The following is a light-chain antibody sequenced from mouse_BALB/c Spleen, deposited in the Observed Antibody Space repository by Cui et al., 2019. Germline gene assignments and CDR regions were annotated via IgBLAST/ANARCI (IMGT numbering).Light chain of an antibody. J-gene: IGKJ2*01. V-gene: IGKV4-68*01. CDR2: LTS. Sequence: QIVLTQSPALMSASPGEKVTMTCSASSSVSYMYWYQQKPRSSPKPWIYLTSNLASGVPARFSGSGSETSYSLTISSMEAEDAATYYCQQWSSNPPTFGGGTKLEIK. CDR1: SSVSY. CDR3: QQWSSNPPT.